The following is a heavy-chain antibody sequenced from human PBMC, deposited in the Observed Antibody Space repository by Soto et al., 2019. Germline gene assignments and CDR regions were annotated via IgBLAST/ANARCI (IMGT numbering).Heavy chain of an antibody. J-gene: IGHJ3*01. CDR2: TSGGGGTT. CDR3: AKDSYFYGSGSLHAFDV. Sequence: GGSLRLSCAASEFTFSSYAMSWVRQAPGKGLEWVSATSGGGGTTYYAESVKGRFTISRDNSQKTLYLQMNSLRAEDTAIYYCAKDSYFYGSGSLHAFDVWGQGTMVTVSS. D-gene: IGHD3-10*01. CDR1: EFTFSSYA. V-gene: IGHV3-23*01.